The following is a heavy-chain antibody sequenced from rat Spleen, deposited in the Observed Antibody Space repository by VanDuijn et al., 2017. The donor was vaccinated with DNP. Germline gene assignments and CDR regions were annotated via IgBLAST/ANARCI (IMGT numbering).Heavy chain of an antibody. V-gene: IGHV5-31*01. CDR3: ARRVPHDNYFDY. CDR1: GFTFSNNW. J-gene: IGHJ2*01. D-gene: IGHD1-4*01. CDR2: ISNTGDST. Sequence: EVQLVESGGGLVQPGSPLKLSCAASGFTFSNNWLNWIRQAPGKGLEWVASISNTGDSTYYSDSVKGRFSISRDNAKSTLYLQMESLRSEDTATYYCARRVPHDNYFDYWGQGVMVTVSS.